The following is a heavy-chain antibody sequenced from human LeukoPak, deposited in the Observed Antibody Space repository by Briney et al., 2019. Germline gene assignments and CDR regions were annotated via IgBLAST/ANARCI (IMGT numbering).Heavy chain of an antibody. CDR2: INPNSGGT. D-gene: IGHD3-10*01. J-gene: IGHJ4*02. Sequence: GASVKVSCKASGYTFTGYYIHWVRQAPGQGLEWMEWINPNSGGTNFAQKFQGRVTMTRDTSISTAYMELSRLRSDDTAVYYCARDPYYYASGSYVDYWGQGTLVTVSS. CDR3: ARDPYYYASGSYVDY. V-gene: IGHV1-2*02. CDR1: GYTFTGYY.